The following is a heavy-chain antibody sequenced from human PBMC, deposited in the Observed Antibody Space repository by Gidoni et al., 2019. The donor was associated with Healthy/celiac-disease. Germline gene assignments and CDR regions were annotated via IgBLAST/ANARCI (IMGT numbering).Heavy chain of an antibody. CDR3: ATNRDSTEKYDAFAI. V-gene: IGHV3-11*01. J-gene: IGHJ3*02. D-gene: IGHD2-2*01. CDR1: GFTFSASY. CDR2: ICSSGSTI. Sequence: QVQRVESGGGLVKPGGYLRIACAASGFTFSASYMSWIRQAPGKGLEWVSSICSSGSTISYAASVKGRFTISSDNAQNSLYLPMTSLRAADTAVYYCATNRDSTEKYDAFAILGQGTMVTVSS.